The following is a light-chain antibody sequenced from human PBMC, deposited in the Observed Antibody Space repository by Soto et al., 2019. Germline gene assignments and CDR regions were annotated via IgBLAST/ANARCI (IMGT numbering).Light chain of an antibody. Sequence: EVVLTQSPGTLSLSPGERATLSCRASQSVGSDYLAWYQQKPDQAPRLLIFDASRKATGIPDRFSGSGSGTDFTVTISRLEPEDFAVYYCQVYTSLPQTFGQGTKVELK. V-gene: IGKV3-20*01. J-gene: IGKJ1*01. CDR1: QSVGSDY. CDR2: DAS. CDR3: QVYTSLPQT.